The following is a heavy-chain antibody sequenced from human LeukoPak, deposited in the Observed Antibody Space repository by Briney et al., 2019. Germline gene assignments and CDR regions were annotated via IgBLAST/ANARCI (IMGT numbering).Heavy chain of an antibody. CDR1: GYTFTSYA. CDR2: INAGNGNT. D-gene: IGHD6-19*01. Sequence: ASVTVSCKASGYTFTSYAMHWVRQAPGQRLEWMGWINAGNGNTKYSQKFQGRVTITRDTSASTAYMELSSLRSEDTAVYYCARPYSSGWYTGDAFDIWGQGTMVTVSS. V-gene: IGHV1-3*01. CDR3: ARPYSSGWYTGDAFDI. J-gene: IGHJ3*02.